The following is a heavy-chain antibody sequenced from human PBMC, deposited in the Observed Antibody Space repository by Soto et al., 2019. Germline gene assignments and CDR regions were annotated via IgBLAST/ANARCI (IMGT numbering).Heavy chain of an antibody. J-gene: IGHJ5*01. D-gene: IGHD6-13*01. CDR1: GDSVSRGGSS. CDR2: IYNSGST. CDR3: ERVAAWDWLDP. Sequence: PSETLSLTCAVSGDSVSRGGSSWSWIRQSPGKGLEWLGYIYNSGSTYYNPSLRGRASISIDRSRNQFSLELTSVTAADTALYYCERVAAWDWLDPWGQGILVTVYS. V-gene: IGHV4-30-2*06.